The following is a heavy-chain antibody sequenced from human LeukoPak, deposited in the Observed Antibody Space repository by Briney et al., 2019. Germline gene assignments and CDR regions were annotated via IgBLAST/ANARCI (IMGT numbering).Heavy chain of an antibody. J-gene: IGHJ4*02. Sequence: GGSLRLSCAASGFTFSSYSMNWVRQAPGKGLEWVSSISSSSSYIYYADSVKGRFTISRDNAKNSLYLQMNSLRAEDTAVYYCARDRAWNYFDYWGQGTLVTVSS. V-gene: IGHV3-21*01. CDR1: GFTFSSYS. CDR2: ISSSSSYI. D-gene: IGHD3-3*01. CDR3: ARDRAWNYFDY.